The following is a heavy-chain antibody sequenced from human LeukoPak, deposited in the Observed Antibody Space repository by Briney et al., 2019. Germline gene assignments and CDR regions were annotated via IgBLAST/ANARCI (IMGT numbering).Heavy chain of an antibody. CDR3: ASLPRSGYYYYYMDV. CDR1: GFTFSIYW. CDR2: IKEDGSEK. V-gene: IGHV3-7*01. J-gene: IGHJ6*03. D-gene: IGHD1-14*01. Sequence: PGGSLRLSCAASGFTFSIYWMTWVRQAPGKGLEWVANIKEDGSEKYYVDSVKGRFTISRDNAKNSLYLQMNSLRAEDTAVYYCASLPRSGYYYYYMDVWGKGTTVTVSS.